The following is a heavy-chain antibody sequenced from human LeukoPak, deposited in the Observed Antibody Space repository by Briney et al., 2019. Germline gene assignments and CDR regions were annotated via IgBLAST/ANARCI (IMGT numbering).Heavy chain of an antibody. CDR1: GYTFVTYT. CDR2: ISPYNNAT. CDR3: ARDSPHGMDV. V-gene: IGHV1-18*01. Sequence: ASVTVSGKTSGYTFVTYTMSWVRQAPGQGLEWLGWISPYNNATKYSQRLQGRVTVTADTSTSTGYLDLRSLTSDDTAVYYCARDSPHGMDVWGKGTTVIVSS. J-gene: IGHJ6*04.